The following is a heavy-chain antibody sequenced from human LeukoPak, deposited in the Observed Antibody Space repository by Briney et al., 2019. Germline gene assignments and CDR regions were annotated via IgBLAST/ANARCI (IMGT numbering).Heavy chain of an antibody. CDR3: ATGGSYGSGSYYGRDWFDP. Sequence: ASVTVSCKVSGYTLTELSMHWVRQAPGKGLEWMGGFDPEDGETIYAQKFQGRVTMTEDTSTDTAYMELSSLRSEDTAVYYCATGGSYGSGSYYGRDWFDPWGQGTLVTVSS. CDR1: GYTLTELS. J-gene: IGHJ5*02. D-gene: IGHD3-10*01. CDR2: FDPEDGET. V-gene: IGHV1-24*01.